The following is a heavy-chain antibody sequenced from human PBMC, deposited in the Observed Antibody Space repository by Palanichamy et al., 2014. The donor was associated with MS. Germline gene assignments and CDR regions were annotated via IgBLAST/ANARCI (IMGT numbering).Heavy chain of an antibody. D-gene: IGHD4-11*01. Sequence: QVQLQESGPGLVKPSETLSLTCTVSGGSVTSATYSWAWVRQPPGKGLEWIGHMFNTGSANYNPSLKGRVAISVDTSKNQFSLRLSSVTAADTAVYYCAKQAVVPLPVTTGFSSYSHGLDVWGQGTTVTVSS. J-gene: IGHJ6*02. CDR3: AKQAVVPLPVTTGFSSYSHGLDV. CDR1: GGSVTSATYS. V-gene: IGHV4-61*01. CDR2: MFNTGSA.